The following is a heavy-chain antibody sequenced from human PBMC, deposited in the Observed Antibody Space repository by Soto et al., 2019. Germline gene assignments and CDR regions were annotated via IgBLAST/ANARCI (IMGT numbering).Heavy chain of an antibody. V-gene: IGHV3-33*01. J-gene: IGHJ6*02. CDR2: IWYDGSNK. D-gene: IGHD5-12*01. CDR3: ARERRGYSGYDSISPHYYGMDV. CDR1: GFTFSSYG. Sequence: PGGSLRLSCAASGFTFSSYGMHWARQAPGKGLEWVAVIWYDGSNKYYADSVKGRFTISRDNSKNTLYLQMNSLRAEDTAVYYCARERRGYSGYDSISPHYYGMDVWVQGTTVTVSS.